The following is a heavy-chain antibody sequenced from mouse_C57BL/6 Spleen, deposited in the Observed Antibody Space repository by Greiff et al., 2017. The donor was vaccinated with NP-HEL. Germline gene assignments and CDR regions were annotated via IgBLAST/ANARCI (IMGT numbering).Heavy chain of an antibody. J-gene: IGHJ2*01. CDR2: ISSGSSTI. CDR3: ARGYGSSTGFDY. CDR1: GFTFSDYG. Sequence: EVKLVESGGGLVKPGGSLKLSCAASGFTFSDYGMHWVRQAPERGLEWVAYISSGSSTIYYADTVKGRFTISRDNAKNTLFLQMTSLRSEDTAMYYCARGYGSSTGFDYWGQGTTLTVSS. D-gene: IGHD1-1*01. V-gene: IGHV5-17*01.